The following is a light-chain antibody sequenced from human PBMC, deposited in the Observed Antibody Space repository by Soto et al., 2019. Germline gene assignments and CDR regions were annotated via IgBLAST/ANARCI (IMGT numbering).Light chain of an antibody. V-gene: IGLV6-57*04. Sequence: NFLLTQPHSVSESPGKTGTIYCTRSSCSIAGNYVQWHQQRPGSAPTTVIDEDNQRPSGVPDPFSAAIDGSSNSASLTISGLRTDVQADYYCQSYDSTSMVVGGGSKLT. J-gene: IGLJ3*02. CDR2: EDN. CDR3: QSYDSTSMV. CDR1: SCSIAGNY.